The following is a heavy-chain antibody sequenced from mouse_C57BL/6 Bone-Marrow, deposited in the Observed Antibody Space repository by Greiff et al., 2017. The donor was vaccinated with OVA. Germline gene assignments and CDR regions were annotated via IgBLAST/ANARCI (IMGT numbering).Heavy chain of an antibody. V-gene: IGHV5-6*02. CDR3: ARRGDGYGFDD. CDR1: GFTFSSYG. J-gene: IGHJ2*01. D-gene: IGHD2-2*01. CDR2: ISSCGSYT. Sequence: EVKVVESGGDLVKPGGSLKLSCAASGFTFSSYGMSWVRQTPDNMLEWVPTISSCGSYTYYPDSVKGRFTISRDNAKNTLYLQMSSLKSEDTAMDYCARRGDGYGFDDWGKGTTLTVSS.